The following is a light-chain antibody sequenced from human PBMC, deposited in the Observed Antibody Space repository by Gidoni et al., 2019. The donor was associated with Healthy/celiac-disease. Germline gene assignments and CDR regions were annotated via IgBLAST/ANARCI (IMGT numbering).Light chain of an antibody. Sequence: DIQMTQSPSSLSASVGDRVTITCRASQSISSYLNWYQQKPGKAPKLLIYAASSLQSGVPSRFSGSGSGTDFTLTISSVQAEDFATYYCQQSYSTPVTFGQGTKLEIK. CDR2: AAS. J-gene: IGKJ2*01. CDR1: QSISSY. V-gene: IGKV1-39*01. CDR3: QQSYSTPVT.